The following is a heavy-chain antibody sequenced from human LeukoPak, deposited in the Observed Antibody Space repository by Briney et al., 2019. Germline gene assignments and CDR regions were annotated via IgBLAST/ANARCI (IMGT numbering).Heavy chain of an antibody. CDR1: GGSISSHY. CDR3: ARAIRTYNWFDP. J-gene: IGHJ5*02. CDR2: IYYSGST. V-gene: IGHV4-59*11. D-gene: IGHD3-9*01. Sequence: SETLSLTCTVSGGSISSHYWSWIRQPPGKGLEWIGYIYYSGSTNYNPSLKSRVTISVDTSKNQFSLKLSSVTAADTAVYYCARAIRTYNWFDPWGQGTLVTVSS.